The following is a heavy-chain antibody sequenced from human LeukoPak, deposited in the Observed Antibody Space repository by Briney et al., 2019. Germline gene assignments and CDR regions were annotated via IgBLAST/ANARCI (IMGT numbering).Heavy chain of an antibody. Sequence: GGSLRLSCAASGFTFSSYGMEWGRQAPGKGLGGGGGISYDGSKKYYADSVKGRFTISRDNSKNTLYLQMNSLRAEDTAVYYCAKDVRFLEWLLSYWGQGTLVTVSS. J-gene: IGHJ4*02. CDR2: ISYDGSKK. CDR3: AKDVRFLEWLLSY. V-gene: IGHV3-30*18. CDR1: GFTFSSYG. D-gene: IGHD3-3*01.